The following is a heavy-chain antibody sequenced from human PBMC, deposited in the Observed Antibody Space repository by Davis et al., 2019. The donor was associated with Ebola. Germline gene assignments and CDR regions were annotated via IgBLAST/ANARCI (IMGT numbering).Heavy chain of an antibody. D-gene: IGHD2-15*01. Sequence: MPSETLSLTCTVSGGSIISEGYYWSWIRQPPGKGLEWIGYIYYSGSTNYNPSLKSRVTISVDTSKNQFSLKLSSVTAADTAVYYCARHYVVGWWQSPFDYWGQGTLVTVSS. CDR1: GGSIISEGYY. CDR3: ARHYVVGWWQSPFDY. CDR2: IYYSGST. J-gene: IGHJ4*02. V-gene: IGHV4-61*08.